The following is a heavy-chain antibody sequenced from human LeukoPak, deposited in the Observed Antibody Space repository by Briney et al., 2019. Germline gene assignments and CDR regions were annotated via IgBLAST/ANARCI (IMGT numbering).Heavy chain of an antibody. CDR1: GGSISSYY. D-gene: IGHD4-11*01. Sequence: PSETLSLTCTGSGGSISSYYWSWLRQPPGKGLEWIGYIYYSGSTNYNPSLKSRVTISVDTSKNQFSLKLSSVTAADTAVYYCARYSKGDWFDPWGQGTLVTVSS. J-gene: IGHJ5*02. CDR3: ARYSKGDWFDP. V-gene: IGHV4-59*01. CDR2: IYYSGST.